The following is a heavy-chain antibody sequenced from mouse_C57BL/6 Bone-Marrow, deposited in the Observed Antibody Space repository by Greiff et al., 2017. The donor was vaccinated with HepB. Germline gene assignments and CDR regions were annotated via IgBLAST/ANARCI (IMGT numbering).Heavy chain of an antibody. CDR2: FYPGSGSI. Sequence: QVHVKQSGAELVKPGASVKLSCKASGYTFTEYTIHWVKQRSGQGLEWIGWFYPGSGSIKYNEKFKDKATLTADKSSSTVYMELSRLTSEDSAVYFCARQNYYGSSYWYFDVWGTGTTVTVSS. CDR1: GYTFTEYT. J-gene: IGHJ1*03. CDR3: ARQNYYGSSYWYFDV. D-gene: IGHD1-1*01. V-gene: IGHV1-62-2*01.